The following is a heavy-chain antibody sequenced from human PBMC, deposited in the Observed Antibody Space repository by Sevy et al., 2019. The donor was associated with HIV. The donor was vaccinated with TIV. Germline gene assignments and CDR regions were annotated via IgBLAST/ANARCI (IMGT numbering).Heavy chain of an antibody. D-gene: IGHD5-18*01. CDR3: AKEAAMGYV. V-gene: IGHV3-23*01. CDR1: GFTLSDSG. CDR2: ISGSGGST. Sequence: GWSLRLSCAASGFTLSDSGVHWVRQAPGKGLEWVSTISGSGGSTYYADSVKGRFTISRDNSKNTVYLQMNTLRAEDTAVYYCAKEAAMGYVWGQGTTVTVSS. J-gene: IGHJ6*02.